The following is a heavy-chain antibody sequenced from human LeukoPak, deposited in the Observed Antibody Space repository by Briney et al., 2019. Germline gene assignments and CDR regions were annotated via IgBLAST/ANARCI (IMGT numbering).Heavy chain of an antibody. D-gene: IGHD1-7*01. CDR3: ARSPPIWNYVDYFDY. J-gene: IGHJ4*02. CDR1: GYTFTAYY. Sequence: GASVKVSCKASGYTFTAYYLNWVQQAPGQGLEWLGWIHPSSGVAKLPQRFQGRVTMARDTSITTAYMELSSLRSDDTAVYYCARSPPIWNYVDYFDYWGQGVLVSVSS. V-gene: IGHV1-2*02. CDR2: IHPSSGVA.